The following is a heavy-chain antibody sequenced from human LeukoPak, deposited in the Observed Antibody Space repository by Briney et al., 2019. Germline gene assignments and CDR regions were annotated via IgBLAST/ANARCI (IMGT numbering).Heavy chain of an antibody. V-gene: IGHV3-13*01. Sequence: GGSLRLSCAASGSTSSNYWMHWVRQPPGKGLEWVSGIDIPGNTYYPDSVKGRFTMSRESAKNSLYLQMNSLRAGDTAVYYCARAVAGTHWFDPWGQGTLVTVSS. D-gene: IGHD6-19*01. J-gene: IGHJ5*02. CDR1: GSTSSNYW. CDR3: ARAVAGTHWFDP. CDR2: IDIPGNT.